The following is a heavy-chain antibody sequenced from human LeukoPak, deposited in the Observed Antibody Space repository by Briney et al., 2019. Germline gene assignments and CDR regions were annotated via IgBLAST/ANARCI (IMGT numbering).Heavy chain of an antibody. CDR3: ANHAGDYPTHFDY. CDR2: IRGSGDST. Sequence: GGSLRLSCAASGFTSSSYAMSWVRQAPGMGLEWVSAIRGSGDSTYYADSVKGRFTISRDNSKNTLYLQMNSLKAEDTAVYYCANHAGDYPTHFDYWGQGTLVTVSS. CDR1: GFTSSSYA. D-gene: IGHD4-17*01. J-gene: IGHJ4*02. V-gene: IGHV3-23*01.